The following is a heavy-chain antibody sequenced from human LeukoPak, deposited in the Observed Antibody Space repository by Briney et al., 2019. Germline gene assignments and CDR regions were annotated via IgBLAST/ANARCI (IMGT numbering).Heavy chain of an antibody. V-gene: IGHV1-2*04. J-gene: IGHJ6*03. Sequence: ASVKVSCKASGYTFTGYYMHWVRQAPGQGLEWMGWINPNSGGTNYAQKFQGWVTMTRDTSISTAYMELSRLRSDDTAVYYCARDLPYCSSTSCYDYYYMDVWGKGTTVTVSS. CDR3: ARDLPYCSSTSCYDYYYMDV. CDR1: GYTFTGYY. D-gene: IGHD2-2*01. CDR2: INPNSGGT.